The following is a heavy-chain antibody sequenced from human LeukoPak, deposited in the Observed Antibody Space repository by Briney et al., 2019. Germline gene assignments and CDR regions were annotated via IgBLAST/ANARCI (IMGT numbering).Heavy chain of an antibody. CDR3: ARDRLRYSGYEYYYYGMDV. J-gene: IGHJ6*02. CDR1: GYTFTGYY. CDR2: ISDDNGNT. Sequence: ASVKVSCKASGYTFTGYYMHWVRQAPGQGLEWMGWISDDNGNTNYAQKVQGRVTMTTDTSTSTAYMDLRSLRSDDTAVYYCARDRLRYSGYEYYYYGMDVWGQGTTVTVSS. V-gene: IGHV1-18*04. D-gene: IGHD5-12*01.